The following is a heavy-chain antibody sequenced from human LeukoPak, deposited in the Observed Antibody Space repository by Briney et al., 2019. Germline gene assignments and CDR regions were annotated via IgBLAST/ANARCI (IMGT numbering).Heavy chain of an antibody. D-gene: IGHD3-22*01. CDR3: ANLHRGWLPHSYFDY. CDR2: ITTSDGNT. J-gene: IGHJ4*02. Sequence: GGSLRLSCAASGFTFSSYTMSWVRQAPGKGLEWVSTITTSDGNTYYADSVKGRFTLSRDNSKNTLYLQMNSLRAEDTAVYYCANLHRGWLPHSYFDYWGQGTLVTVSS. CDR1: GFTFSSYT. V-gene: IGHV3-23*01.